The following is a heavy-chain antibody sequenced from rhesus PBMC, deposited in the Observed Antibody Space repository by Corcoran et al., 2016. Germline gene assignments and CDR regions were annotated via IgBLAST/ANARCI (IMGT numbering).Heavy chain of an antibody. V-gene: IGHV4-160*01. D-gene: IGHD3-16*01. CDR2: IYGSSGST. CDR3: ARGPYSGSYYEGY. Sequence: QVQLQESGPGLVKPSETLSLTCAVSGGSFSRFWWGWIRQPPGKGLEWIGSIYGSSGSTEYNPSLKSRATSSRDTSKNQFSLKLSSVTAADTAVYYCARGPYSGSYYEGYRGQGVLVTVSS. CDR1: GGSFSRFW. J-gene: IGHJ4*01.